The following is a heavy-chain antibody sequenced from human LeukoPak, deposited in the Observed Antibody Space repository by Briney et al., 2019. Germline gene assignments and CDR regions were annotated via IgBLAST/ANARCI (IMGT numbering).Heavy chain of an antibody. CDR2: IIPIFGTA. J-gene: IGHJ3*02. Sequence: GSSVKVSCKASGGTFSSYAISWVRQAPGQGLEWMGGIIPIFGTANYAQKFQGRVTITTDESTSTAYLELSTLRSEDTAVYYCSRAQGFSWLQSKNAFDIWGQGTMVTVSS. D-gene: IGHD5-24*01. V-gene: IGHV1-69*05. CDR3: SRAQGFSWLQSKNAFDI. CDR1: GGTFSSYA.